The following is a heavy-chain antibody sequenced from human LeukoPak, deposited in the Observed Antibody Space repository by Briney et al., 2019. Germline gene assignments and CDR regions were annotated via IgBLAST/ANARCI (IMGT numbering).Heavy chain of an antibody. CDR3: ARALDYGDYEGPLDY. CDR1: GFTLSSYA. J-gene: IGHJ4*02. V-gene: IGHV3-21*01. D-gene: IGHD4-17*01. CDR2: ISSSTSYI. Sequence: GSLRLSCAASGFTLSSYAMNWVRQAPGKGLEWVSSISSSTSYIYYADSVKGRFTISRDNAKNSLYLQMNSLRAEDTAVYYCARALDYGDYEGPLDYWGQGTLVTVSS.